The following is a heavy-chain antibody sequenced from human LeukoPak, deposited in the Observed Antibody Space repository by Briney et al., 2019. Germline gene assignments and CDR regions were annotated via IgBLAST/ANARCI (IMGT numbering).Heavy chain of an antibody. CDR1: GFTFSSYG. CDR3: ARYPGYCSGGSCYSGVYFDY. Sequence: GGSLRLSCAASGFTFSSYGMHWVRQAPGKGLEWVAVVWDDGSSQNYADSVKGRFTISRDNSKNMLYLQMNSLRAEDTAVYYCARYPGYCSGGSCYSGVYFDYWGQGTLVTVSS. J-gene: IGHJ4*02. CDR2: VWDDGSSQ. D-gene: IGHD2-15*01. V-gene: IGHV3-33*01.